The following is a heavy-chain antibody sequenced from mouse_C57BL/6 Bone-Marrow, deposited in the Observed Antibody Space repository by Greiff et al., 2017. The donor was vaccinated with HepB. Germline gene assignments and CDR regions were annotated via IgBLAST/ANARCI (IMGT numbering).Heavy chain of an antibody. J-gene: IGHJ2*01. D-gene: IGHD1-1*01. CDR1: GYTFTSYW. CDR2: IPPNSGST. V-gene: IGHV1-64*01. Sequence: QVQLQQPGAELVKPGASVKLSCKASGYTFTSYWMHWVKQRPGQGLEWIGMIPPNSGSTNYNEKFKSKATLTVDKSSSTAYMQLSSLTSEDSAVYYCARDYGSSYVGYFDYWGQGTTLTVSS. CDR3: ARDYGSSYVGYFDY.